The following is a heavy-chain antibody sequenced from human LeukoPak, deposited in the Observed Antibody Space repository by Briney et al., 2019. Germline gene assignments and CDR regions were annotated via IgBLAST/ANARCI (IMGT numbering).Heavy chain of an antibody. J-gene: IGHJ5*02. Sequence: SETLSLTCAVYGGSFSGYYWSWIRQPPGKGLEWIWEINHSGSTNYNPSLKSRVTISVDTSKNQFSLKLSSVTAADTAVYYCARGGDIVVVPAANARFDPWGQGTLVTVSS. V-gene: IGHV4-34*01. CDR1: GGSFSGYY. CDR3: ARGGDIVVVPAANARFDP. CDR2: INHSGST. D-gene: IGHD2-2*01.